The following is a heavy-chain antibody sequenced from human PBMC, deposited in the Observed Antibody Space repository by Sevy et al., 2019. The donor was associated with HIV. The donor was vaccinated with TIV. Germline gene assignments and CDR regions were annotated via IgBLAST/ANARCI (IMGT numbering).Heavy chain of an antibody. V-gene: IGHV3-7*01. CDR3: AGGGFLSRY. Sequence: GGSLRLSCAASGFTFSDSWMTWVRQGPGKGLEWVANINQAGSDKYYVDSVRGRFTISRENAKNSLYLQMNSLRVEDTALYYCAGGGFLSRYWGQGSLVTVSS. CDR2: INQAGSDK. D-gene: IGHD2-15*01. J-gene: IGHJ4*02. CDR1: GFTFSDSW.